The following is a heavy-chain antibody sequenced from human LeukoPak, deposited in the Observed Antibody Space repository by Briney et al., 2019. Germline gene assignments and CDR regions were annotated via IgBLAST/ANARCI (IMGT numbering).Heavy chain of an antibody. Sequence: ASVKVSCKASGYTFTSYGICWVRQAPGQGLEWMGWISASNGNTNYAQKLQGRVTMTTDTSTSTAYMELRSLRSDDTAVYYCARDKYYYYGSGSYDDTFDYWGQGTLVPVSS. CDR1: GYTFTSYG. J-gene: IGHJ4*02. CDR3: ARDKYYYYGSGSYDDTFDY. D-gene: IGHD3-10*01. CDR2: ISASNGNT. V-gene: IGHV1-18*04.